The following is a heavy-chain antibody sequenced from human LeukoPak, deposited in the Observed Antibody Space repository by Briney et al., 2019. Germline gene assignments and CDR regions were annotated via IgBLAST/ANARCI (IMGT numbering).Heavy chain of an antibody. D-gene: IGHD5-18*01. CDR3: AHSRYTYAYAFDS. J-gene: IGHJ4*02. V-gene: IGHV2-5*02. Sequence: ESGPTLLQPTRTLTLTCSFSGFSLATEGGAGGWIRQPPGKGLEWLALIYWDDDKRYSPSLESRRTINRDTFENRVVLTMTNMDPVDTATYYCAHSRYTYAYAFDSWGLGILVTVSS. CDR1: GFSLATEGGA. CDR2: IYWDDDK.